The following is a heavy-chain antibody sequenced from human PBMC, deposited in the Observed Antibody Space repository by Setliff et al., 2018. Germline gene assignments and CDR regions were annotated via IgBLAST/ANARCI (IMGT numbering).Heavy chain of an antibody. V-gene: IGHV1-18*01. CDR1: GYTFINYD. Sequence: ASVKVSCKASGYTFINYDFNWVRQAPGQGLEWMGWISAYKGNTNYAQNLQGRVTMTTDTSTSTAYMELRSLRSDDTAVYYCARDRRNIVVAVVNAAFDIWGQGTMVTVSS. CDR2: ISAYKGNT. D-gene: IGHD2-15*01. J-gene: IGHJ3*02. CDR3: ARDRRNIVVAVVNAAFDI.